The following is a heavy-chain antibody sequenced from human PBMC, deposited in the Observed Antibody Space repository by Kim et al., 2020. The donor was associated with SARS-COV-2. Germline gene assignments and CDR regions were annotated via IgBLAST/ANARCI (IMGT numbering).Heavy chain of an antibody. CDR2: GNT. D-gene: IGHD2-21*02. Sequence: GNTISAQTTQGRVTMTTDTSTSTAYMELGSVRSDDTAVYYCAREGDGGFDYWGQGTLVTVSS. CDR3: AREGDGGFDY. J-gene: IGHJ4*02. V-gene: IGHV1-18*01.